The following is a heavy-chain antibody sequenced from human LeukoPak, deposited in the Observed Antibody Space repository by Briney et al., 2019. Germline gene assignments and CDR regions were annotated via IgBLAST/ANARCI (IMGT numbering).Heavy chain of an antibody. CDR3: AKGLASRYHTKPFDY. V-gene: IGHV3-23*01. CDR1: GFTFSSYA. Sequence: GGSLRLSCAASGFTFSSYAMSWVRQAPGKGLEWVSGFSATGGNTYYADSVKGRFTISRDNSKNTLYLQMNSLRAEDTAVYYCAKGLASRYHTKPFDYWGQGTLVTVSS. D-gene: IGHD3-3*02. CDR2: FSATGGNT. J-gene: IGHJ4*02.